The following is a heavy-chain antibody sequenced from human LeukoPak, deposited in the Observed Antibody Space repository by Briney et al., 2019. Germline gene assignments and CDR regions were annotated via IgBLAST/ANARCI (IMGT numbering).Heavy chain of an antibody. CDR1: GGSFSGYY. D-gene: IGHD3-22*01. CDR2: INPSGSI. Sequence: PSETLSLTCAVYGGSFSGYYWTWIRQAPGKGLEWIGEINPSGSISYNPSLKSRLTISVDASKNQFSLNLRSLTAADTAVYYCARGRQEVSMIVVVMTAVSYYLDVWGKGTTVTVS. CDR3: ARGRQEVSMIVVVMTAVSYYLDV. J-gene: IGHJ6*03. V-gene: IGHV4-34*01.